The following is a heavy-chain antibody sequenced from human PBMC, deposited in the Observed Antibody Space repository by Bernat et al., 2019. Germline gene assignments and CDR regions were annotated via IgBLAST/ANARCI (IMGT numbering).Heavy chain of an antibody. J-gene: IGHJ6*02. CDR2: ISSSGSTI. CDR3: ARDYEWELTISGGMDV. V-gene: IGHV3-48*03. CDR1: GFTFSSYE. Sequence: EVQLVESGGGLVQPGGSLRLSCAASGFTFSSYEMNWVRQAPGQGLEWVSYISSSGSTIYYADSVKGRFTISRDNAKNSLYLQMNSLRAEDTAVYYCARDYEWELTISGGMDVWGQGTTVTVSS. D-gene: IGHD1-26*01.